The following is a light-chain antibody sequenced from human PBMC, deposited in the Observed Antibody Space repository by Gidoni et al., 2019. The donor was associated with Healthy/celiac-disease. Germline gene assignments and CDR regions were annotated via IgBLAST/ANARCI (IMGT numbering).Light chain of an antibody. J-gene: IGKJ2*04. V-gene: IGKV1-39*01. CDR1: QSISSY. CDR3: QQSYSTPRS. CDR2: AAS. Sequence: DXXMTQSTSSLSASVGDRVTITCRASQSISSYLNWYQQKPGKAPKLLIYAASSLQSGVPSRFSGSGSGTDFTLTISSLQPEDFATYYCQQSYSTPRSFGQGTKLEIK.